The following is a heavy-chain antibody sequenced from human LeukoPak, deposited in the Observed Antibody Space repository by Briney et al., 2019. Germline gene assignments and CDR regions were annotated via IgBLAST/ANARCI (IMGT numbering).Heavy chain of an antibody. CDR2: ISSSGSTI. CDR1: GFTFSSYE. Sequence: GGSLRLSCAASGFTFSSYEMNWVRQAPGKGLEWVSYISSSGSTIYYADYVEGRFTISRDNAKNSLYLQMNSLRAEDTAVYYCASFPTTVADDYFDYWGQGTLVTVSS. J-gene: IGHJ4*02. CDR3: ASFPTTVADDYFDY. V-gene: IGHV3-48*03. D-gene: IGHD4-17*01.